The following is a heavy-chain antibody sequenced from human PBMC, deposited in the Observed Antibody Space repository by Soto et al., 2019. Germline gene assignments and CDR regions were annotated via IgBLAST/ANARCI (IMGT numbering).Heavy chain of an antibody. CDR3: ARTARFDS. V-gene: IGHV4-34*01. CDR2: INHSGST. CDR1: GWSFSAYY. Sequence: QVQLQQWGAGLLKPSETLSLTCAVYGWSFSAYYWCWIRQPPGKGLEWVGEINHSGSTNYNPPLTRRVTISIDTSKNQFSLKMSSVTAADTAVYYCARTARFDSWGQGTLVTVSS. J-gene: IGHJ5*01.